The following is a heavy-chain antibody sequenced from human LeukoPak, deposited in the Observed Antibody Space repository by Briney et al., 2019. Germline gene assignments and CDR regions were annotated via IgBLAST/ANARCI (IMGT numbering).Heavy chain of an antibody. Sequence: GRSLRLSCAASGFTFSSYGMHWVRQAPGKGREWVSVISYDGSNKYYADSVKGRFTISRDNSKNTLYLQMNSLRAEDTAVYYCAKEITGTMHAVFYYYGMDVWGQGTTVTVSS. CDR3: AKEITGTMHAVFYYYGMDV. J-gene: IGHJ6*02. CDR2: ISYDGSNK. D-gene: IGHD1-7*01. CDR1: GFTFSSYG. V-gene: IGHV3-30*18.